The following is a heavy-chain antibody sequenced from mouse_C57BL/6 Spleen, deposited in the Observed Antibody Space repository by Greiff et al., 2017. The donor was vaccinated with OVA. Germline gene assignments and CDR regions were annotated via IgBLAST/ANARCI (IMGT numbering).Heavy chain of an antibody. CDR3: AVPYYGNSWVAY. D-gene: IGHD2-10*01. CDR1: GYTFTDYN. CDR2: INPNNGGT. Sequence: VQLQQSGPELVKPGASVKMSCKASGYTFTDYNMHWVKQSPGKSLEWIGYINPNNGGTSYNQTFKGKATLTVNKSSSTAYMELRSLTSEDSAVYYCAVPYYGNSWVAYWGQGTLVTVSA. V-gene: IGHV1-22*01. J-gene: IGHJ3*01.